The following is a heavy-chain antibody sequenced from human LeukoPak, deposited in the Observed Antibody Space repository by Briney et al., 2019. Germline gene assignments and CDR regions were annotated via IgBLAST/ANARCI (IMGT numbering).Heavy chain of an antibody. J-gene: IGHJ5*02. Sequence: SETLSLTCTVSGGSISSSSYYWGWIRQPPGKGLEWIGSIYYSGSTYYNPSLKSRVTISVDTSKNQLSLKLSSVTAADTAVYYCARPSRVGATKVWFDPWGQGTLVTVSS. D-gene: IGHD1-26*01. CDR1: GGSISSSSYY. CDR2: IYYSGST. V-gene: IGHV4-39*01. CDR3: ARPSRVGATKVWFDP.